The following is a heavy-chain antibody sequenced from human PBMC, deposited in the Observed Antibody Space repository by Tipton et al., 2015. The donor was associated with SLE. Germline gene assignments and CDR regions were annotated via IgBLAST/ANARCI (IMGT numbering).Heavy chain of an antibody. J-gene: IGHJ4*02. D-gene: IGHD3-3*01. Sequence: GASISRDGYYWTWVRQHPEKGLEWIGYIYYTGSSYYNPSLKSRVTISVDTSVNQFSLKLSFATAADTAVYFCARAFGVFGGFGHWGQGTLVTVSS. CDR2: IYYTGSS. CDR1: GASISRDGYY. CDR3: ARAFGVFGGFGH. V-gene: IGHV4-31*02.